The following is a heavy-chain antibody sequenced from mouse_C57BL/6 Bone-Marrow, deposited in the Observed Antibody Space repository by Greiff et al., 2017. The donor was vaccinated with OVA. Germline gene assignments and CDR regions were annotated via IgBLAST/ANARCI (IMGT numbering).Heavy chain of an antibody. D-gene: IGHD3-3*01. CDR2: ISYDGSN. CDR1: GYSITSGYY. CDR3: ARDRGDGDV. V-gene: IGHV3-6*01. J-gene: IGHJ1*03. Sequence: EVQVVESGPGLVKPSQSLSLTCSVTGYSITSGYYWNWIRQFPGNKLEWMGYISYDGSNNYNPSLKNRISITRDTSKNQFFLKLNSVTTEDTATYYCARDRGDGDVWGTGTTVTVSS.